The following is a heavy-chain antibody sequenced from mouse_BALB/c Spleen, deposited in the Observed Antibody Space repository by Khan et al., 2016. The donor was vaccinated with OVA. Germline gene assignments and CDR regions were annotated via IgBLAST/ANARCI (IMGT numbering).Heavy chain of an antibody. Sequence: EVQLVESGGGLVKPGGSLKVSCAASGFTFSNYAMSWVRQTPEKRLEWVASISTGDTTYYPDSVKGRFTISRDNARHILFLQMSSLRSDDTDMYYCARDYWFVYWGQGTLVTVSA. CDR2: ISTGDTT. CDR3: ARDYWFVY. CDR1: GFTFSNYA. J-gene: IGHJ3*01. V-gene: IGHV5-6-5*01.